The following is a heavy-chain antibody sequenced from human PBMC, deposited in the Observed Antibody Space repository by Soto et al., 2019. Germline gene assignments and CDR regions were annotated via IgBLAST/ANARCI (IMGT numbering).Heavy chain of an antibody. V-gene: IGHV2-70*01. Sequence: GSGPTLVNPTQTLTLTCTFSGFSLSTSGMCVSWIRQPPGKALEWLALIDWDDDKYYSTSLKTRLTISKDTSKNQVVLTMTNMDPVDTATYYCARMKVPAASFYYYYYGMDVWGQGTTVTVSS. J-gene: IGHJ6*02. CDR2: IDWDDDK. CDR1: GFSLSTSGMC. D-gene: IGHD2-2*01. CDR3: ARMKVPAASFYYYYYGMDV.